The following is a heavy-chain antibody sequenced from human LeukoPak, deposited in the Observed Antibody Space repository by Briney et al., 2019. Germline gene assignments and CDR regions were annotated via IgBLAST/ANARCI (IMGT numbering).Heavy chain of an antibody. CDR3: ARGNRP. Sequence: PGGSLRLSCAASGFAVSSNYMTWVRQAPGKGLEWVSVIYSGGSTYYADSVKGRFTISRDNSKNTVYLQVNSLRAEDTAVYYCARGNRPWGQGTLVTVSS. CDR1: GFAVSSNY. D-gene: IGHD1-14*01. V-gene: IGHV3-53*01. CDR2: IYSGGST. J-gene: IGHJ5*02.